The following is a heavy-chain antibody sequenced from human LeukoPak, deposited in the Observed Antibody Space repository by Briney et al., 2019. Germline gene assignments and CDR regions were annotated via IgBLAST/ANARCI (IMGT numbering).Heavy chain of an antibody. CDR3: ARVKGSYYGGYYFDY. V-gene: IGHV3-53*01. CDR1: GFTVSSNY. J-gene: IGHJ4*02. D-gene: IGHD1-26*01. CDR2: IYSGGST. Sequence: GGSLRLSCAASGFTVSSNYTSWVRQAPGKGLEWVSVIYSGGSTYYADSVKGRFTISRDNSKNTLYLQMNSLRAEDTAVYYCARVKGSYYGGYYFDYWGQGTLVTVSS.